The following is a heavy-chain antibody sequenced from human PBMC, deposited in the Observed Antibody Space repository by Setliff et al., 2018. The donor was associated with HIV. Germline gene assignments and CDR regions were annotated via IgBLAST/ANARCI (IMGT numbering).Heavy chain of an antibody. J-gene: IGHJ4*02. V-gene: IGHV4-39*01. CDR2: IRSSGDT. CDR3: TIPASSLAPN. CDR1: GGSIKSSSYY. Sequence: SETLSLTCTVSGGSIKSSSYYWGWIRQSPGKGLEWIASIRSSGDTYYNPSLQSRVIISVDTSNNQISLKLTSVTAADTAVYYCTIPASSLAPNWGRGTQVTVSS.